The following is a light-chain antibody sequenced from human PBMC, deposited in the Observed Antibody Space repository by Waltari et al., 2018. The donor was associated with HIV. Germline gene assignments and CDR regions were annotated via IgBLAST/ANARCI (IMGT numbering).Light chain of an antibody. V-gene: IGLV1-47*01. Sequence: QSVLTQPPSASGAPGQRVTTSCSGSSSNIGGNFVYWYQQLPGTAPKLLIYRNNQRPSGVPDRFSGSKSGTSASLAISGLRSEDEADYYCAAWTDSRYVVFGGGTKLTVL. J-gene: IGLJ2*01. CDR2: RNN. CDR1: SSNIGGNF. CDR3: AAWTDSRYVV.